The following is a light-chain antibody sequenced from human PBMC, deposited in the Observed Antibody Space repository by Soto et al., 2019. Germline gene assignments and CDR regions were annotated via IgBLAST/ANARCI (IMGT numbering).Light chain of an antibody. Sequence: DIVLTQSPGTLSLSPGERATLSCRASQSVTSDYLAWYQQKPGQAPRVLIYGASIRATGVPARFSGSGSGTEFTLTISSLQSEDFALFYCQQYYNWPMTFGQGTKVDIK. CDR2: GAS. J-gene: IGKJ1*01. CDR1: QSVTSD. CDR3: QQYYNWPMT. V-gene: IGKV3-15*01.